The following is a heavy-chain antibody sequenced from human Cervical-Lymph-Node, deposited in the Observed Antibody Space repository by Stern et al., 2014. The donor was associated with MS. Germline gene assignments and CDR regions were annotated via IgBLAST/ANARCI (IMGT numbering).Heavy chain of an antibody. D-gene: IGHD5-18*01. CDR2: GKTRADGGTS. CDR3: TTIGYSASRSGFFDF. CDR1: GFTFRNVW. J-gene: IGHJ4*02. V-gene: IGHV3-15*05. Sequence: EVQLVESGGGLVKPGASLRLLCEGSGFTFRNVWMNWVRQAPGHGLEWVSRGKTRADGGTSDYGAPVKGRFTISRDDSKNTLSLQIDNLRAEDTAVYYCTTIGYSASRSGFFDFWGQGTLVTVSS.